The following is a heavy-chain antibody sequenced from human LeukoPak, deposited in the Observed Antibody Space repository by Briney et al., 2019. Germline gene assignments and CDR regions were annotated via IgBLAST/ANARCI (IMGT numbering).Heavy chain of an antibody. Sequence: HSGGSLRLSCAASGFTFSTYWMHWVRQVPGKGLVWVSRINSDESRTNYADSVKGRFTISRDNAKNTLYLHMNSLRAEDTAVYYCAELGITMIGGVWGKGTTVTISS. V-gene: IGHV3-74*01. D-gene: IGHD3-10*02. CDR3: AELGITMIGGV. J-gene: IGHJ6*04. CDR2: INSDESRT. CDR1: GFTFSTYW.